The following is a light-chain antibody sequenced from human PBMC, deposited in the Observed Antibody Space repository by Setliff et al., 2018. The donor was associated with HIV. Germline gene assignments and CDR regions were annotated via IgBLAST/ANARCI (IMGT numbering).Light chain of an antibody. J-gene: IGLJ3*02. CDR3: QTYGSTPGV. V-gene: IGLV6-57*01. CDR1: SGSIASSA. CDR2: EDN. Sequence: NFMLTQPHSVSDSPGKTVTISCTRSSGSIASSAVQWYQQRPGSSPTTVIYEDNQRPSGVPDRFSGSIDTSSNSASLTISGLKTEDEAEYYCQTYGSTPGVCGGGTKVTVL.